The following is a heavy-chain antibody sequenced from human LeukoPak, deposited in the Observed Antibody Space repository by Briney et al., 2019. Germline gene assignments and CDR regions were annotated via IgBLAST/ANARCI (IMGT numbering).Heavy chain of an antibody. Sequence: GGSLRLSCAASGLTFSEYYMSWIRQAPGKGLEWVSYISSSGSTTNYADSVKGRFTISRDNAKNSLYLQMNSLRAEDTAVYYCAREMDGPYGSGSPLDYWGQGTLVTVSS. CDR3: AREMDGPYGSGSPLDY. D-gene: IGHD3-10*01. CDR1: GLTFSEYY. V-gene: IGHV3-11*01. CDR2: ISSSGSTT. J-gene: IGHJ4*02.